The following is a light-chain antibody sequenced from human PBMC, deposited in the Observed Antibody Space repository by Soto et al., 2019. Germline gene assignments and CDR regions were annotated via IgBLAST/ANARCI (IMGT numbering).Light chain of an antibody. Sequence: EIVLKNSPGTLSLSPGERATLSCRASQSVSSTYLAWYQQKSGQAPRLLIHGASSRATGIPDRFSGSGSGTDFTFTIAILEPEDFAVYYCQQCDDSPWTFGQGTKVDI. J-gene: IGKJ1*01. CDR3: QQCDDSPWT. V-gene: IGKV3-20*01. CDR1: QSVSSTY. CDR2: GAS.